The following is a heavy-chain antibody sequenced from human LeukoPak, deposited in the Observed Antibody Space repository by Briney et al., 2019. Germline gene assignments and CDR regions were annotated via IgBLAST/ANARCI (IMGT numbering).Heavy chain of an antibody. V-gene: IGHV4-59*01. D-gene: IGHD3-10*01. CDR1: GGSISSYY. Sequence: SETLSLTCTVSGGSISSYYWSWIRQPPGKGLEWIGYIYYSGSTNYNPSLKSRVTISVDTSKNQFSLKLSSVTAADTAVYYCASYYGSGSYRDAFDIWGQGTMVTVSS. J-gene: IGHJ3*02. CDR2: IYYSGST. CDR3: ASYYGSGSYRDAFDI.